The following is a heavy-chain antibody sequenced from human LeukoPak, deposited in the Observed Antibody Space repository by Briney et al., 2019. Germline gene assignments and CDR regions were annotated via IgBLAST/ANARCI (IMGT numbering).Heavy chain of an antibody. J-gene: IGHJ4*02. Sequence: SETLSLTCTVSGGSISSGGYYWSWIRQPPGKGLEWIGTIYYSGTTYYNPSLKRRVAISVDTSKNQFSLKLSSVTAADTAVYYRARRGWSPPTLDYWGQGTQVTVSS. D-gene: IGHD3-10*01. CDR1: GGSISSGGYY. V-gene: IGHV4-39*07. CDR2: IYYSGTT. CDR3: ARRGWSPPTLDY.